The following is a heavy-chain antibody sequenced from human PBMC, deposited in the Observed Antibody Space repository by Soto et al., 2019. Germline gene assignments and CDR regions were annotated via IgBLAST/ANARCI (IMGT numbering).Heavy chain of an antibody. CDR1: GGSISSSSYY. V-gene: IGHV4-39*07. J-gene: IGHJ4*02. Sequence: SEHLSLTCTVSGGSISSSSYYWGVVRQPPWKGLEWIGSIYYSGSTYYNPSLKSRVTISVDTSKNQFSLKLSSVTAADTAVYYCARGMTTVTTLDYWGQGTLVTVSS. CDR3: ARGMTTVTTLDY. D-gene: IGHD4-4*01. CDR2: IYYSGST.